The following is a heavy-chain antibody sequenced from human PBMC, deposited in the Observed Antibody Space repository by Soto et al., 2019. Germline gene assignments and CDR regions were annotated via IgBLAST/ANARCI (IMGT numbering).Heavy chain of an antibody. V-gene: IGHV1-69*08. D-gene: IGHD2-15*01. Sequence: QVQLVQSGAEVKKPGSSVKVSCKASGGTFSSYTISWVRQAHGQGLEWMGRIIPILSIANYAQKFQGRVTITADKSTSTAYMELSSLRSEDTAVYYCARDGYCSGGSCYESYWGQGTLVTVSS. CDR3: ARDGYCSGGSCYESY. CDR2: IIPILSIA. CDR1: GGTFSSYT. J-gene: IGHJ4*02.